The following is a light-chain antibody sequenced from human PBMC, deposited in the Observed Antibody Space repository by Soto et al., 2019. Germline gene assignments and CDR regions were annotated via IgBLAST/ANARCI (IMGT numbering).Light chain of an antibody. CDR2: GAS. Sequence: EIVLTQSPGTLSLSPGERATLSCRASQSVTYSSNYLAWYQQKPGQAPRLLIYGASSMATGIPSRFSGSGSGTDFTLTISRLEPEDFAVYYCQQYGISPFTFGQGTKLEIK. CDR3: QQYGISPFT. J-gene: IGKJ2*01. CDR1: QSVTYSSNY. V-gene: IGKV3-20*01.